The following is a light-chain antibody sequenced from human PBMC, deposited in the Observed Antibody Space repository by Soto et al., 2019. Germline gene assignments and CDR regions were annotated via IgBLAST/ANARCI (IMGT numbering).Light chain of an antibody. V-gene: IGKV1-5*03. CDR1: QSISSW. J-gene: IGKJ1*01. CDR2: KAS. CDR3: QQYNDYSWT. Sequence: DIQMTQSPSTLSASVGDRVTITCRASQSISSWLAWYQQKPGKTPRLLIYKASTLEIGVPSRFSGSVSGTEFTLTISNLQPDDVAIYYCQQYNDYSWTFGQGTKVDIK.